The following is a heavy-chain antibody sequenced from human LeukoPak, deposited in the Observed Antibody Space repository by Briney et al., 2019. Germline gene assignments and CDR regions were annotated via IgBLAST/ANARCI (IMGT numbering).Heavy chain of an antibody. CDR2: IYTSGRT. CDR1: GGSISSYY. D-gene: IGHD6-13*01. J-gene: IGHJ3*02. CDR3: ARLAYSSSWYLDAFDI. Sequence: SETLSLTCTVSGGSISSYYWSWVRQPAGKGLEWIGRIYTSGRTNYNPSLKSRVTMSVDTSKNQFSLKLSSVTAADTAVYYCARLAYSSSWYLDAFDIWGQGTMVTVSS. V-gene: IGHV4-4*07.